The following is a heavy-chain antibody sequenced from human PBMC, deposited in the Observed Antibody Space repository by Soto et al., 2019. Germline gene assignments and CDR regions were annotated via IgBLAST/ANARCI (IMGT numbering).Heavy chain of an antibody. CDR2: IYYSGST. Sequence: SETLSLTCTVSGGSISSYYWSWIRQPPGKGLEWIGYIYYSGSTNYNPSLKSRITISVDTSKNQFSLKLSSVTAADTAVYYCARGSVCSSTSCHPGYSNYLLLFYYYYMDVWGKGTTVTVSS. J-gene: IGHJ6*03. CDR3: ARGSVCSSTSCHPGYSNYLLLFYYYYMDV. CDR1: GGSISSYY. D-gene: IGHD2-2*01. V-gene: IGHV4-59*01.